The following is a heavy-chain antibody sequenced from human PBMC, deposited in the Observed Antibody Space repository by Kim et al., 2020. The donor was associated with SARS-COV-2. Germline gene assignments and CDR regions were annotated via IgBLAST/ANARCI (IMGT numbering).Heavy chain of an antibody. CDR3: TRHLSGSSWFDY. J-gene: IGHJ4*02. Sequence: STPSLKGRVPLSVETSKNQFSLKLSSVTAADTAVFYCTRHLSGSSWFDYWGQGTLVTVSS. D-gene: IGHD6-13*01. V-gene: IGHV4-39*01.